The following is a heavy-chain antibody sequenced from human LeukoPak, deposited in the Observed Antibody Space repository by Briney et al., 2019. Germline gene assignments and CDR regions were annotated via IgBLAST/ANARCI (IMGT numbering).Heavy chain of an antibody. Sequence: APLKVSCKASRYTFTSYGIICVRQAPGQRLEWMGWSSAYNGNTNYAQKFQGRVTMNTDTATSTAYMKLRSLRYDDTAVYYCARDRFDYWGQGTLLTVSS. J-gene: IGHJ4*02. CDR2: SSAYNGNT. CDR3: ARDRFDY. CDR1: RYTFTSYG. V-gene: IGHV1-18*04.